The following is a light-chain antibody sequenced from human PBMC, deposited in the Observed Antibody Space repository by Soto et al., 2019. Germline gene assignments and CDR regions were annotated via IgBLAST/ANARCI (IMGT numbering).Light chain of an antibody. J-gene: IGKJ3*01. CDR3: VQSTHCPFT. CDR2: KVS. V-gene: IGKV2-30*01. CDR1: QSLVYGDGNTY. Sequence: DVVMTQSPLSLPVTLGQPASISCRSSQSLVYGDGNTYLTWSQQRPGQSPTRLIYKVSTRVSVVQERLSGSGSGSDFTLKISGVEAEDVGDYYCVQSTHCPFTIGPGTKVDIK.